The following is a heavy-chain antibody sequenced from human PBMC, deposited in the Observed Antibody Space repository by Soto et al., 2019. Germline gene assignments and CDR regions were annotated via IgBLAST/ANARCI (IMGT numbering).Heavy chain of an antibody. J-gene: IGHJ4*02. Sequence: EVQLLESGGGLVQPGGSLRLSCAASGFTFSSYAMSWVRQAPGKGLEWVSAISGSGGSTYYADSVKGRFTISRDNSKNTLYLQMNSLRAEDTAVYYCARDLPRRPPYYYDSSGYFDYWGQGTLVTVSS. CDR2: ISGSGGST. CDR3: ARDLPRRPPYYYDSSGYFDY. V-gene: IGHV3-23*01. D-gene: IGHD3-22*01. CDR1: GFTFSSYA.